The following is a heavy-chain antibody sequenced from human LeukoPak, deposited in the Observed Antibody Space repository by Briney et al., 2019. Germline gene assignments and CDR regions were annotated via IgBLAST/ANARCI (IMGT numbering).Heavy chain of an antibody. J-gene: IGHJ4*01. D-gene: IGHD3/OR15-3a*01. CDR3: VKDLGGLYSSDY. Sequence: GGSLRLSCAASGLTFSNYGMYWVRQAPGKGLEWVAFVRYDGSDKYYVDSVKGRFTISRGNSKDALYLQMNSLRAEDTALYYCVKDLGGLYSSDYWGHGTLVTVS. CDR2: VRYDGSDK. CDR1: GLTFSNYG. V-gene: IGHV3-30*02.